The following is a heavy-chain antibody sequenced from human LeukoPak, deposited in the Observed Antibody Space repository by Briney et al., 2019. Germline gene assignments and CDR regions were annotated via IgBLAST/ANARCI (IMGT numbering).Heavy chain of an antibody. D-gene: IGHD6-13*01. CDR1: GFTFSSYA. J-gene: IGHJ4*02. Sequence: PGGSLRLSCAASGFTFSSYAMSWVRQAPGKGLEWVSAISSSGGSTYYADSVKGRFTISRDNSKNTLYLQVNSLRAEDTAVYYCAKDGASSWSYYFDYWGQGTLVTVSS. CDR2: ISSSGGST. V-gene: IGHV3-23*01. CDR3: AKDGASSWSYYFDY.